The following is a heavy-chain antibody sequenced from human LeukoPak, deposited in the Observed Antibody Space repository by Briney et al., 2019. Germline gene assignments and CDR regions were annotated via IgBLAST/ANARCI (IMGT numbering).Heavy chain of an antibody. CDR2: TRGSGSGMGSGN. CDR3: ARDDNWGFDY. V-gene: IGHV3-21*05. D-gene: IGHD7-27*01. Sequence: PGGSLRLSCAASGFAFSDFSMNWVRQAPGKGLEWVANTRGSGSGMGSGNYYAVSVKGRFTIPRDDAKNSLYLQMNSLRAEDTAFYYCARDDNWGFDYWGQGALVTVSS. J-gene: IGHJ4*02. CDR1: GFAFSDFS.